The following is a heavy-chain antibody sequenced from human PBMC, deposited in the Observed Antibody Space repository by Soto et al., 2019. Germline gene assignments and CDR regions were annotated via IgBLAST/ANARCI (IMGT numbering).Heavy chain of an antibody. CDR2: ITAGDGKT. CDR3: ARDFYCSSFFRFEA. D-gene: IGHD2-2*01. CDR1: GYNFTQYT. V-gene: IGHV1-3*01. J-gene: IGHJ5*02. Sequence: ASVKVSCKASGYNFTQYTIHWVRQAPGQRLEWMGWITAGDGKTQYSKKFQTRVTIRSDVSATTVYMDLNSLRSEDTAVYYCARDFYCSSFFRFEAWGRGTRVTVPS.